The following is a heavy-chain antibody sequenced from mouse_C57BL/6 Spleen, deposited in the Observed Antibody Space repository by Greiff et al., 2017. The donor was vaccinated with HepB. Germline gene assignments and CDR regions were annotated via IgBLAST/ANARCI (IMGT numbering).Heavy chain of an antibody. D-gene: IGHD1-1*01. CDR2: INPGSGGT. V-gene: IGHV1-54*01. CDR1: GYAFTNYL. J-gene: IGHJ4*01. CDR3: ARRGGITTVVRAMDY. Sequence: QVQLQQSGAELVRPGTSVKVSCKASGYAFTNYLIEWVKQRPGQGLEWIGVINPGSGGTNYNEKFKGKATLTADKSSSTAYMQLSSLTSEDSAVYFCARRGGITTVVRAMDYWGQGTSVTVSS.